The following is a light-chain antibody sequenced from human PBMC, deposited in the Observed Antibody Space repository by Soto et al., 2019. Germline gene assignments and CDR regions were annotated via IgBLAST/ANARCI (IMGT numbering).Light chain of an antibody. J-gene: IGKJ1*01. V-gene: IGKV3D-15*02. CDR2: GAS. CDR3: QQYGSSPTWT. CDR1: QSVSNY. Sequence: EIVMTQSPATLSVSPGERATVSCRASQSVSNYLAWYQQKPGQAPRLLIYGASTRATGIPDRFSGSGSGTDFTLTISSLEFGDSAVYYCQQYGSSPTWTCGQGTKGDIK.